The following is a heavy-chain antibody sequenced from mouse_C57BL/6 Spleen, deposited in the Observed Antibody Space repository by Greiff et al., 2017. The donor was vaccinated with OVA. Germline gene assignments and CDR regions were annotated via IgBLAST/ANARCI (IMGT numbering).Heavy chain of an antibody. CDR3: ARSGHYYGSSLYAMDY. Sequence: VMLVESGAELVKPGASVKISCKASGYAFSSYWMNWVKQRPGKGLEWIGQIYPGDGDTNYNGKFKGKATLTADKSSSTAYMQISSLTSEDSAVYFCARSGHYYGSSLYAMDYWGQGTSVTVSS. CDR1: GYAFSSYW. J-gene: IGHJ4*01. CDR2: IYPGDGDT. D-gene: IGHD1-1*01. V-gene: IGHV1-80*01.